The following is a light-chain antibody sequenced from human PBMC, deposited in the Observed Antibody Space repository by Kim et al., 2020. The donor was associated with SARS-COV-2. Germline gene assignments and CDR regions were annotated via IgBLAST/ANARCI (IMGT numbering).Light chain of an antibody. J-gene: IGLJ2*01. V-gene: IGLV3-21*04. CDR2: YDS. Sequence: PEKTAKVSCGVNSIGSKSVHWYQQKSGQAPVLVIYYDSDRPSGIPERFSGSNSGNTATLTISRVEAGDEADYYCQVWDSSSDHRVVFGGGTQLTVL. CDR3: QVWDSSSDHRVV. CDR1: SIGSKS.